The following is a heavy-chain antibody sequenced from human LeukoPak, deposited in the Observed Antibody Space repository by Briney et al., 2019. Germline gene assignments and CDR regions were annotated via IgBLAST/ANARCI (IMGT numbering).Heavy chain of an antibody. CDR3: TKGVRASYYGLGSSPPYN. CDR1: GFTFSGYD. J-gene: IGHJ1*01. V-gene: IGHV3-30*18. D-gene: IGHD3-10*01. CDR2: ISYDGSIK. Sequence: GGSLRLSCAASGFTFSGYDMHWVRQAPGKGLEWVAVISYDGSIKYYADSVKGRFTISRDNSKNTLYLQMNSLRTEDTAVYYCTKGVRASYYGLGSSPPYNWGQGTLVTVSS.